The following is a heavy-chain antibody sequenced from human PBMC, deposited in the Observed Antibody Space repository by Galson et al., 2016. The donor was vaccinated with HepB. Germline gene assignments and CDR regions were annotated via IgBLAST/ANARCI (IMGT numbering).Heavy chain of an antibody. CDR3: AKDPGRGSGWFFFDS. Sequence: SLRLSCAASGFTFSSYTMSWVRQAPGMGLGWVSSISGSGSFTYFADSVKGRFTISRDNSKNTLYLQMNSLRAEDTATYYCAKDPGRGSGWFFFDSWGQGTLVTVSS. CDR2: ISGSGSFT. CDR1: GFTFSSYT. J-gene: IGHJ4*02. D-gene: IGHD6-19*01. V-gene: IGHV3-23*01.